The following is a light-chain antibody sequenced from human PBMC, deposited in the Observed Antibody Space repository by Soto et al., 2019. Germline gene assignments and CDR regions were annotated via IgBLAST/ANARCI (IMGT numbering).Light chain of an antibody. CDR3: QVCDGGSVYVG. V-gene: IGLV3-21*04. CDR1: NIGSKG. J-gene: IGLJ2*01. CDR2: SDT. Sequence: SYELTQPPSVSVAPGKTASISCGGNNIGSKGVHGYQQKPGQAPVLVIYSDTDLPPVIPERCSGSNSANLATLTISGVEACDEDVYYCQVCDGGSVYVGFGGETKLAVL.